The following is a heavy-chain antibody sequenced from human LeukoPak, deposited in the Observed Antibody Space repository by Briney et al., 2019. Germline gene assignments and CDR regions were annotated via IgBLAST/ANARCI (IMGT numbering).Heavy chain of an antibody. J-gene: IGHJ6*03. CDR2: IKQDGSEK. CDR3: ARFHSSSWTYYYYYYMDV. CDR1: GFTFNTYA. V-gene: IGHV3-7*01. Sequence: PGGSLRLSCVASGFTFNTYAIHWVRRAPGKGLEWVANIKQDGSEKYYVDSVKGRFTISRDNAKNSLYLQMNSLRAEDTAVYYCARFHSSSWTYYYYYYMDVWGKGTTVTVSS. D-gene: IGHD6-13*01.